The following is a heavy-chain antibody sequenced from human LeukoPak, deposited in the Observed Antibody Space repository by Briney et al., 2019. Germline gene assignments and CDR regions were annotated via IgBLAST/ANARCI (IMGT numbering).Heavy chain of an antibody. J-gene: IGHJ4*02. V-gene: IGHV5-51*01. CDR2: SHPGGSKT. Sequence: PGAYLNISSKASGYSFTSYWIGWVRQMPGKSLYGMGISHPGGSKTRDTPSFQSQVTISVDKSVSTAYLQWSSLEASDTAMYFCAGLPHRYFHFWGQGTLVTVSS. CDR3: AGLPHRYFHF. CDR1: GYSFTSYW.